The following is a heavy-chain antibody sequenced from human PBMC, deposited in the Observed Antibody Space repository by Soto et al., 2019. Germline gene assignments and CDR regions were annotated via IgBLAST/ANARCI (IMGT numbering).Heavy chain of an antibody. J-gene: IGHJ5*02. D-gene: IGHD3-22*01. V-gene: IGHV4-59*08. CDR3: ASSYYYDSSGYPDWFDP. CDR1: GGSISSYY. CDR2: IYYSGST. Sequence: SETLSLTCTVSGGSISSYYWSWIRQPPGKGLEWIGYIYYSGSTNYNPSLKSRVTISVDTSKNQFSLKLSSVTAADTAVYYCASSYYYDSSGYPDWFDPWGQGTLVTVS.